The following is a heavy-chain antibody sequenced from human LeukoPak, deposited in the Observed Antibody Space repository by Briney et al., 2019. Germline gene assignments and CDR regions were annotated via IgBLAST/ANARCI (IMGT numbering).Heavy chain of an antibody. V-gene: IGHV3-30-3*01. CDR2: ISYDGSNK. D-gene: IGHD3-22*01. CDR3: ARELHDSSGYYMRDYYYYGMDV. CDR1: GFTFSDAA. Sequence: GGSLRLSCEASGFTFSDAAMHWVRQAPGKGLEWVAVISYDGSNKYYADSVKGRFTISRDNSKNTLYLQMNSLRAEDTAVYYCARELHDSSGYYMRDYYYYGMDVWGQGTTVTVSS. J-gene: IGHJ6*02.